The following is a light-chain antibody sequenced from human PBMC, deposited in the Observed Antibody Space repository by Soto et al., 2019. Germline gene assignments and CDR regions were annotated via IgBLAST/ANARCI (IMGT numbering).Light chain of an antibody. CDR2: SAS. CDR3: QQYYSYPIT. V-gene: IGKV1-9*01. Sequence: DIQLTQSPSVLSASVGDTVTITCRASQALSNYLAWYQQKPGKAPDLLIYSASTLQSGVPSRFSGSGSETEFSLTIRALQPEDFATYYCQQYYSYPITFGQGTRLEIK. CDR1: QALSNY. J-gene: IGKJ5*01.